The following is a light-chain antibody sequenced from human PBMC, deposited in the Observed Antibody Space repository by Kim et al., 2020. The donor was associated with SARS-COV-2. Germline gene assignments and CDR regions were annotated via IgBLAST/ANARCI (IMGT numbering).Light chain of an antibody. CDR3: ATWDDSLSGWV. Sequence: GQRFNISCSGSISNIGSNYVYWYQQLPGTAPKLLIYRNNQRPSGVPDRFSGSKSGTSASLAISGLRSEDEADYYCATWDDSLSGWVFGGGTQLTVL. V-gene: IGLV1-47*01. CDR1: ISNIGSNY. J-gene: IGLJ3*02. CDR2: RNN.